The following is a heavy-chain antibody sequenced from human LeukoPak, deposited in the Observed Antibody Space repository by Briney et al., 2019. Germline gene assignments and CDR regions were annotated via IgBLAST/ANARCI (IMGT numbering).Heavy chain of an antibody. CDR2: IRHDGSYQ. D-gene: IGHD3-22*01. CDR3: AKNRDSSDYPRDFDY. CDR1: RFTFSSYG. J-gene: IGHJ4*02. V-gene: IGHV3-30*02. Sequence: PGGSLRLSCAASRFTFSSYGMHWVRQTPGKGLEWVAFIRHDGSYQQYADSVKGRFTVSRDNFKDTVYPQMNSLRTEDTAVYYCAKNRDSSDYPRDFDYWGQGTLVTVSS.